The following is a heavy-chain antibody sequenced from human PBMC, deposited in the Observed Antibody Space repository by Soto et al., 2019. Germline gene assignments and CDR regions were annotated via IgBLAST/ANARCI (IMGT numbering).Heavy chain of an antibody. CDR2: ISTKNGHT. V-gene: IGHV1-18*01. CDR3: ARDHFPWFDP. J-gene: IGHJ5*02. CDR1: GYTCLTYD. D-gene: IGHD3-3*02. Sequence: QVQLVQSGAEVKKSGAAVKVSCKASGYTCLTYDITWVRQAPGQGLEWMGWISTKNGHTNYSQNLQGRATMTTDTSTNTASLELMNMSSDYTAVYFCARDHFPWFDPWGQGTLVTVSS.